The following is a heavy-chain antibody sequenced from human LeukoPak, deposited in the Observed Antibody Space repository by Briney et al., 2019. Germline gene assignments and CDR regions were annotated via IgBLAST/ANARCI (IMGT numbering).Heavy chain of an antibody. V-gene: IGHV4-39*07. CDR2: VYTSGST. CDR3: ARVRDTAMGSVHYYYMDV. J-gene: IGHJ6*03. D-gene: IGHD5-18*01. Sequence: SETLSLTCSVSGGSVTSISYSWGWVRQPPGKGLEWIGNVYTSGSTSFNPSLRSRVTISVDTSKNQFSLKLSSVTAADTAVYYCARVRDTAMGSVHYYYMDVWGKGTTVTVSS. CDR1: GGSVTSISYS.